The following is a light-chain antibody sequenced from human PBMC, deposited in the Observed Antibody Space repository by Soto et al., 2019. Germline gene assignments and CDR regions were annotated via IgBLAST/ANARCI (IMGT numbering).Light chain of an antibody. V-gene: IGLV1-40*01. CDR1: SPNIGAGHY. CDR2: GNN. CDR3: HSFDSSLSIYL. Sequence: QSVLTQPPSVSGSPGQRVTFSCTGTSPNIGAGHYVNWYQQIPGTAPKLLTHGNNSRPSGVPYRFSVSKSGTSASLAITGLQAADETDYYCHSFDSSLSIYLFGTGTKLTVL. J-gene: IGLJ1*01.